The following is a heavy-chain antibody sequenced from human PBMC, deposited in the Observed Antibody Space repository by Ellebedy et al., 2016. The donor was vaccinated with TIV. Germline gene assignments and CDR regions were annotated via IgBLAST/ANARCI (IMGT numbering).Heavy chain of an antibody. CDR2: ISSSSSYI. J-gene: IGHJ6*02. CDR1: GFTFSTHT. Sequence: GESLKISCAASGFTFSTHTMNWVRQAPGKGLEWVSSISSSSSYIYYADSVKGRFTISRDDAKNSLYLQMNGLRAEETAVYYCARDIVVVPAARRPYYYSGMDVWGHGTTVTVSS. CDR3: ARDIVVVPAARRPYYYSGMDV. V-gene: IGHV3-21*01. D-gene: IGHD2-2*01.